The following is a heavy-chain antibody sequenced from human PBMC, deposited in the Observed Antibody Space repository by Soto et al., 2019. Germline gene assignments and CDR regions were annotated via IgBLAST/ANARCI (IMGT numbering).Heavy chain of an antibody. Sequence: VQSGAEVKKPGASVKVSCKASGDTFISSGISWVRQAPGQGLEWMGWISGYKGHTNYAQKFQGRVTLTTDTSTSTAYMALRSLTPGDTAIYYCARIEYCSGGNCYSAFDIWGQGTLVTVSS. V-gene: IGHV1-18*01. CDR3: ARIEYCSGGNCYSAFDI. CDR1: GDTFISSG. CDR2: ISGYKGHT. D-gene: IGHD2-15*01. J-gene: IGHJ3*02.